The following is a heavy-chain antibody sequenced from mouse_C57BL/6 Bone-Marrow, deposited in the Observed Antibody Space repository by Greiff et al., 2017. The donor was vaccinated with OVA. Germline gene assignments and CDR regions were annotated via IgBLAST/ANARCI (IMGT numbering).Heavy chain of an antibody. CDR1: GYAFSSSW. CDR2: IYPGDGDT. D-gene: IGHD3-2*02. J-gene: IGHJ1*03. CDR3: SYSSGYVPWYFDV. Sequence: QVQLQQSGPELVKPGASVKISCKASGYAFSSSWMNWVKQRPGKGLEWIGRIYPGDGDTNYNGKFKGKATLTADKSSSTAYMQLSSLTSEDSAVYFCSYSSGYVPWYFDVWGTGTTVTVSS. V-gene: IGHV1-82*01.